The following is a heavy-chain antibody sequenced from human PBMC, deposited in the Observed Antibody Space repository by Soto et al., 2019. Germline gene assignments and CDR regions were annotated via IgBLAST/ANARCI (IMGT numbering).Heavy chain of an antibody. Sequence: PSETLSLTCTVAGVSISTNYLRLIRQPPGKGLEWIGYIYNSGSSNYNPSLESRVTISVDRSKNQFSLKLKSVTAADRAVYYCAASLSTQYYDSSGYYPDFDIWGQGIMVTVSS. CDR2: IYNSGSS. CDR3: AASLSTQYYDSSGYYPDFDI. CDR1: GVSISTNY. D-gene: IGHD3-22*01. V-gene: IGHV4-59*12. J-gene: IGHJ3*02.